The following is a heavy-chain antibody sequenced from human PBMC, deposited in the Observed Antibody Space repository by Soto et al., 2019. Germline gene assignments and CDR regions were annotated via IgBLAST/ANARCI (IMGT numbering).Heavy chain of an antibody. CDR2: IIPIFGTA. D-gene: IGHD6-19*01. CDR3: AKVRYSSPMGYYYGMDV. V-gene: IGHV1-69*01. Sequence: QAQLEQSGGEVKKPGSSVKVSCKASRVAFSKFIVTWVRQAPGLGLEWVGGIIPIFGTANYAQKFQGRVTITADESTSTSYMEVNHLRSEDTAVYYCAKVRYSSPMGYYYGMDVWGQGTTGTVAS. J-gene: IGHJ6*02. CDR1: RVAFSKFI.